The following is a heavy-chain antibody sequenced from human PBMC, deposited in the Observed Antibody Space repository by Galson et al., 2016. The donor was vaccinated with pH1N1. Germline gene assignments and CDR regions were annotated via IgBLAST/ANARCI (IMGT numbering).Heavy chain of an antibody. J-gene: IGHJ4*02. CDR3: AKGGAIGPKYNDGEVYS. CDR1: GFSFSTYG. Sequence: SLRLSCAASGFSFSTYGMSWVRQAPGKGLDWVSGISGSGDDTYYAHTVRGRFTISRDNSKNTLYLQMKSLTAVDTAIYYCAKGGAIGPKYNDGEVYSWGQGALVTVSS. CDR2: ISGSGDDT. V-gene: IGHV3-23*01. D-gene: IGHD1-1*01.